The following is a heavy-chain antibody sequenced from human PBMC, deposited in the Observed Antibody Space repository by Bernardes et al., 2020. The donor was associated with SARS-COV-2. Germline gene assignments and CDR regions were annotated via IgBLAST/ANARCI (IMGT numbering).Heavy chain of an antibody. J-gene: IGHJ4*02. CDR1: GFTFSSYA. V-gene: IGHV3-23*01. CDR2: ISGSGGST. D-gene: IGHD3-10*01. Sequence: SLSLSCAASGFTFSSYAMSWVRQAPGKGLEWVSAISGSGGSTYYADSVKGRFTISRDNSKNTLYLQMNSLRAEDTAVYYCAKGGRRDGDYFDYWGQGTLVTVSS. CDR3: AKGGRRDGDYFDY.